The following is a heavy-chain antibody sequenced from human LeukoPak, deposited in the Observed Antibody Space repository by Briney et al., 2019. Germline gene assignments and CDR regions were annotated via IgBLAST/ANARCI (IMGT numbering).Heavy chain of an antibody. CDR2: ISWNSGSI. CDR3: AKALGAPYYYYYGMDV. V-gene: IGHV3-9*01. J-gene: IGHJ6*02. CDR1: GFTFDDYA. Sequence: GRSLRLSCAASGFTFDDYAMHWVRQAPGKGLEWVSGISWNSGSIGCADSVKGRFTISRDNAKNSLYLQMNSLRAEDTALYYCAKALGAPYYYYYGMDVWGQGTTVTVSS. D-gene: IGHD3-16*01.